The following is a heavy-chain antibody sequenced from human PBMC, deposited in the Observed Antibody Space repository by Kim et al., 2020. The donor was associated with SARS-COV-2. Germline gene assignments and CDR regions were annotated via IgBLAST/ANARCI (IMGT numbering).Heavy chain of an antibody. CDR2: IYTRGNT. D-gene: IGHD6-13*01. V-gene: IGHV4-61*02. J-gene: IGHJ6*02. Sequence: SETLSLTCTVSGGSISSGSYYWSWIRQPAGKGLEWIGRIYTRGNTNYNPSLKSRVTISVDTSENQFSLNLNSVTATDTAVYYCARGGSFSSTWLDYYYGLDVWGQGTTVTVSS. CDR3: ARGGSFSSTWLDYYYGLDV. CDR1: GGSISSGSYY.